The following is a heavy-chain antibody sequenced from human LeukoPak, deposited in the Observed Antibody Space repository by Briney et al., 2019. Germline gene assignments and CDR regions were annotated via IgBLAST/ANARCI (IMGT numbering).Heavy chain of an antibody. CDR1: GYNFTNYW. CDR3: ARQLVRGGWQFDF. D-gene: IGHD3-10*01. J-gene: IGHJ4*02. Sequence: GESLKISCKGSGYNFTNYWIGWVRQMPGKGLEWMGIIYPGDSDTRYSPSFQGHVTISADKSISTAYLLWSSLKASETAMYYCARQLVRGGWQFDFWGQGTLLTVSS. V-gene: IGHV5-51*01. CDR2: IYPGDSDT.